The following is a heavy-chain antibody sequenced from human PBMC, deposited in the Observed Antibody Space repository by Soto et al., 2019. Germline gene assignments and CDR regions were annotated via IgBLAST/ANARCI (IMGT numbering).Heavy chain of an antibody. CDR2: PSYGGNNK. D-gene: IGHD5-18*01. CDR3: ARTGDTPMVTWALGN. Sequence: PGGSLRLPCAASRFIFISYCMHWARQAPGKGLEWLAVPSYGGNNKYYEDSVKGRHTISRDEHKNTLYLQMNGMRPEDRAVYYCARTGDTPMVTWALGNWGQGTMVTV. V-gene: IGHV3-30*03. J-gene: IGHJ1*01. CDR1: RFIFISYC.